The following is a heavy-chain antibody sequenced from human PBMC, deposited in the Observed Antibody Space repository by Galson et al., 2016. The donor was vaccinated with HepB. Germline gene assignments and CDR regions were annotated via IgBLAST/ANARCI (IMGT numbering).Heavy chain of an antibody. J-gene: IGHJ4*02. CDR1: GFTFSSYA. D-gene: IGHD4-17*01. CDR3: ARAVSWDYGDYAGY. Sequence: SLRLSCAASGFTFSSYAMGWVRQAPGKGLEWVSSISGSGGSTYYADSVKGRFSISRDNAKNSLYLQMNSLRAEDTAVYYCARAVSWDYGDYAGYWGQGTLVTVSS. CDR2: ISGSGGST. V-gene: IGHV3-23*01.